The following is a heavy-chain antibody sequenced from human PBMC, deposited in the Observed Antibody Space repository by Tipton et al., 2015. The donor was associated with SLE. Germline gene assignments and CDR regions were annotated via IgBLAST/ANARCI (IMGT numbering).Heavy chain of an antibody. Sequence: QLVQSGGGVKKPGESLKISCQGLGYSFTSHWVGWVRQMPGKGLEWMGIIDPGDSYTTYSPSFEGNVTISVDKSISTTYLQWSSLKASDTAIYYCARQGDSSASVDGFDVWGQGTMVTVS. CDR1: GYSFTSHW. CDR2: IDPGDSYT. V-gene: IGHV5-51*01. CDR3: ARQGDSSASVDGFDV. J-gene: IGHJ3*01. D-gene: IGHD3-22*01.